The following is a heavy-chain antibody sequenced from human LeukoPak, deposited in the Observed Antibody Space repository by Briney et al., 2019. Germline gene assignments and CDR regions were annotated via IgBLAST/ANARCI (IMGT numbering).Heavy chain of an antibody. CDR1: GYSFTSYW. CDR3: ARRYYYGSGSLYGMDV. Sequence: GESLKISCKGSGYSFTSYWIGWVRQMPGKGLEWMGIIYPGDSDTRYSPSFQGQVTISADKSISTAYLQWSSLKASDTAIYYCARRYYYGSGSLYGMDVWGQGTTVTVSS. V-gene: IGHV5-51*01. CDR2: IYPGDSDT. D-gene: IGHD3-10*01. J-gene: IGHJ6*02.